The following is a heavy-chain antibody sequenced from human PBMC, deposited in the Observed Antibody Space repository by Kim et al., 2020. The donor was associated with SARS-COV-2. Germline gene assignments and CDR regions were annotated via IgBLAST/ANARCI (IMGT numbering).Heavy chain of an antibody. Sequence: GGSLRLSCAASGFTFSGSAIHCVRQSSGKGLEWVGRIRSKANSYATAYAASVKGRFTISRDDSRNTAYLQLNSRKTEDTAVYYCTRVPGTTLDFWAAFDIWGQGTMVTVSS. CDR3: TRVPGTTLDFWAAFDI. CDR1: GFTFSGSA. D-gene: IGHD1-1*01. CDR2: IRSKANSYAT. J-gene: IGHJ3*02. V-gene: IGHV3-73*01.